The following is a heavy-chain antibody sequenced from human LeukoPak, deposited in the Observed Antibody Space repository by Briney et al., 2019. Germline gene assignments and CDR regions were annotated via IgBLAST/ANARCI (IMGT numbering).Heavy chain of an antibody. J-gene: IGHJ4*02. Sequence: GGSLRLSCAASGFTFSSYSMNWVRQAPGKGLEWVSAISGSGGSTYYADSVKGRSTISRDNSKNTLYLQMNSLRAEDTAVYYCAKDEAGYCSSTSCYDWGQGTLVTVSS. CDR3: AKDEAGYCSSTSCYD. CDR2: ISGSGGST. CDR1: GFTFSSYS. D-gene: IGHD2-2*01. V-gene: IGHV3-23*01.